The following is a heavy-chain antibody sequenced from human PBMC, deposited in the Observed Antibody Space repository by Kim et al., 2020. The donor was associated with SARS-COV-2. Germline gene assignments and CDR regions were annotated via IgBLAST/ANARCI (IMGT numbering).Heavy chain of an antibody. Sequence: GGSLRLSCEASGFTLSRHWMHWVRQAPGKGLVWVSRIHPDGSDTTYADSVRGRFTISRDDRENTLYLQMNSLRAEDTGVYFCAREGATYYGLDVWGQGT. V-gene: IGHV3-74*03. CDR1: GFTLSRHW. CDR2: IHPDGSDT. CDR3: AREGATYYGLDV. J-gene: IGHJ6*02.